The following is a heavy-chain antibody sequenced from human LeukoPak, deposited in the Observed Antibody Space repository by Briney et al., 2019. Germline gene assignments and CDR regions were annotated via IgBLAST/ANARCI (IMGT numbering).Heavy chain of an antibody. J-gene: IGHJ5*02. Sequence: PGGSLRLSCAASGFTFSSYSMNWVRQAPGKGLEWVSYISSSSTIYYADSVKGRFTISRDNAKNSLYLQMNSLRAEDTAVYYCARAGNYYGRHTNWFDPWGQGTLVTVSS. CDR2: ISSSSTI. D-gene: IGHD3-10*01. V-gene: IGHV3-48*04. CDR1: GFTFSSYS. CDR3: ARAGNYYGRHTNWFDP.